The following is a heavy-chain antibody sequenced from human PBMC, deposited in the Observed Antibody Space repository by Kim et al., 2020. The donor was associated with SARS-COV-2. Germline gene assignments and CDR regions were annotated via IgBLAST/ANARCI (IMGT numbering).Heavy chain of an antibody. Sequence: SETLSLTCTVSGGSISSSSYYWGWIRKPPGKGLEWIGRIYYSGSTYYNPSLKSRATISVDTSKNQFSLKLSSVTAADTAVYYCASKTGRLRLGELSVFYWGQGTLVAVSS. V-gene: IGHV4-39*01. J-gene: IGHJ4*02. D-gene: IGHD3-16*02. CDR3: ASKTGRLRLGELSVFY. CDR2: IYYSGST. CDR1: GGSISSSSYY.